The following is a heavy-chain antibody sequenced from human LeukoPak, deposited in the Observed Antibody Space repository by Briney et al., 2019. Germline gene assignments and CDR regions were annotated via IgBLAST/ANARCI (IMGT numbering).Heavy chain of an antibody. CDR1: GFTFSDYW. CDR3: AREANLLGFGEGGFDY. Sequence: GGSLRLSCAASGFTFSDYWMTWVRQAPGQGLEWVANIKTDGSDKSYVDSVKGRFTISRDNAKNSLYLQMNSLRAEDTAVYYCAREANLLGFGEGGFDYWGQGTLVTVSS. CDR2: IKTDGSDK. J-gene: IGHJ4*02. V-gene: IGHV3-7*01. D-gene: IGHD3-10*01.